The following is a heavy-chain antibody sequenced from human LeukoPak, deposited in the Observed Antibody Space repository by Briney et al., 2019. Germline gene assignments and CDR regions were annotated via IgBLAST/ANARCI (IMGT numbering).Heavy chain of an antibody. CDR2: IIPIFGTA. Sequence: SVTVSCKASGGSFSSYASSWVRQAPGQGLEWMGRIIPIFGTANYAQKFQGRVTITTDESTSTAYMELSNLRSEDTAVYYCARDSGYYDSSGYYEDAFDIWGQGTMVTVSS. V-gene: IGHV1-69*05. CDR1: GGSFSSYA. J-gene: IGHJ3*02. CDR3: ARDSGYYDSSGYYEDAFDI. D-gene: IGHD3-22*01.